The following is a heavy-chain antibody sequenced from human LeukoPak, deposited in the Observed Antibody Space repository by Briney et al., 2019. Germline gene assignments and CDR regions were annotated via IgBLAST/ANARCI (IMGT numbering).Heavy chain of an antibody. J-gene: IGHJ4*02. V-gene: IGHV4-34*01. CDR3: ASHTRIVAGTGHFDY. D-gene: IGHD6-19*01. Sequence: TPSETLSLTCAVYGGSFSGYYWSWIRQPPGKGLEWIGEINHSGSTNYNPSLKSRVTISVDTSKNQFSLKLSSVTAADTAVYYCASHTRIVAGTGHFDYWGQGTLVTVSS. CDR2: INHSGST. CDR1: GGSFSGYY.